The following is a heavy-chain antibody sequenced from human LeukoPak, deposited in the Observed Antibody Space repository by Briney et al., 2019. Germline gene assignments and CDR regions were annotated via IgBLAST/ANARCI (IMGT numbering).Heavy chain of an antibody. J-gene: IGHJ4*02. CDR3: AREVRYYDILVQFDY. CDR1: GGSISSSSYY. V-gene: IGHV4-39*07. D-gene: IGHD3-9*01. Sequence: SETLSLTCTVSGGSISSSSYYWGWIRQPPGKGLEWIGSIYYSGTTYYNPSLRSRVTISVDTSKNQFSLKLSSVTAADTAVYYCAREVRYYDILVQFDYWGQGTLVTVSS. CDR2: IYYSGTT.